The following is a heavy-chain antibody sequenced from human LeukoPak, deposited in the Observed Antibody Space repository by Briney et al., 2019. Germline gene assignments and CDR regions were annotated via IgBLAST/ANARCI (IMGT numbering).Heavy chain of an antibody. CDR1: GGSLSSYY. CDR2: IYYSGST. Sequence: SETLSLTCTVSGGSLSSYYCSWIRQPPGKGLEWIGYIYYSGSTNYNPSLKSRVTISVDTSKNQFSLKLSSVTAVDTAVYYCARENNDYGGKKAFDYWGQGTLVTVSS. V-gene: IGHV4-59*12. J-gene: IGHJ4*02. CDR3: ARENNDYGGKKAFDY. D-gene: IGHD4-23*01.